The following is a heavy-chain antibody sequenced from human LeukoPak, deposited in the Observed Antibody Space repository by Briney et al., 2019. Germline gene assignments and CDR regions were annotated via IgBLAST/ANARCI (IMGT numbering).Heavy chain of an antibody. CDR1: GGSISPYY. J-gene: IGHJ4*02. CDR3: ARAGSSWSTGYYFDY. D-gene: IGHD6-13*01. CDR2: IYYTGST. V-gene: IGHV4-59*01. Sequence: PSETLSLTCTVSGGSISPYYWTWIRQPPGKGLEWIGFIYYTGSTNYNPSLKSRVTISADTSKNQFSLRLTSVTAAGTAVYYCARAGSSWSTGYYFDYWGQGTLVTVSS.